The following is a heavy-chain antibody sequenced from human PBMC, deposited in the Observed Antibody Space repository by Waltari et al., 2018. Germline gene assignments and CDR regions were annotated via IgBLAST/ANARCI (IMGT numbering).Heavy chain of an antibody. CDR3: ARAGRCSGSRNYDY. D-gene: IGHD1-1*01. CDR2: IYYSGST. J-gene: IGHJ4*02. CDR1: GGSISSSSYY. Sequence: QLQLQESGPGLVKPSETLSLTCTVSGGSISSSSYYWGWIRQPPGKGLEWIGSIYYSGSTYYNPPLKARVTISVDTSKNQFSLKLSSVTAADTAVYYCARAGRCSGSRNYDYWGQGTLVTVSS. V-gene: IGHV4-39*07.